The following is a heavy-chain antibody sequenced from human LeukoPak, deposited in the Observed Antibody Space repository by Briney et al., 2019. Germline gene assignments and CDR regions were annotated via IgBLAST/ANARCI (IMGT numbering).Heavy chain of an antibody. CDR2: ISGSGGST. CDR1: GFTFSSYA. D-gene: IGHD6-13*01. CDR3: ARVVTGYSSSWFDY. Sequence: GGSLRLSCAASGFTFSSYAMTWVRQAPGKGLEWVSSISGSGGSTYYADSVKGRFTISRDNSKNTLYLQMNSLRSEDTAVYYCARVVTGYSSSWFDYWGQGTLVTVSS. J-gene: IGHJ4*02. V-gene: IGHV3-23*01.